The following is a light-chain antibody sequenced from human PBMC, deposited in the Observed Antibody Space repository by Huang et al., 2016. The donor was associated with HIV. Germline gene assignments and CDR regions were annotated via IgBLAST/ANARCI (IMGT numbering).Light chain of an antibody. V-gene: IGKV4-1*01. Sequence: DIVMTQSPDSLAASLGERATINCKSSQGGLNNSNNKTYLAWYQQKPGQPPKLLIYLASTRAAGVPDRFSGSGSGTDFTLTINSLQAGDVAIYYGQQYYSPPYIFGQGTRLEIK. J-gene: IGKJ2*01. CDR1: QGGLNNSNNKTY. CDR2: LAS. CDR3: QQYYSPPYI.